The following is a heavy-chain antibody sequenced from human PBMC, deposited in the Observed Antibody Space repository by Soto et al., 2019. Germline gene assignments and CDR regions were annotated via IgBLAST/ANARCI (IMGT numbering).Heavy chain of an antibody. CDR2: ISYDGSNK. J-gene: IGHJ5*02. CDR1: GFTFSSYG. CDR3: AKDRNYDHTNWFDP. D-gene: IGHD3-3*01. V-gene: IGHV3-30*18. Sequence: PVGSLRLSCAASGFTFSSYGMHWVRQAPGKGLEWVAVISYDGSNKYYADSVKGRFTISRDNSKNTLYLQMNSLRAEDTAVYYCAKDRNYDHTNWFDPWGQGTLVTVSS.